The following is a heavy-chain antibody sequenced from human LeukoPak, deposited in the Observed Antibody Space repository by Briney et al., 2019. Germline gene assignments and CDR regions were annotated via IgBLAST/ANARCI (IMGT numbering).Heavy chain of an antibody. CDR3: AKVSWSSNHDDY. D-gene: IGHD4-11*01. CDR2: VSDSGGTT. CDR1: GFTFSTYD. J-gene: IGHJ4*02. V-gene: IGHV3-23*01. Sequence: GGSLRLSCAASGFTFSTYDMSWVRQAPGKGLEWVSAVSDSGGTTWYADSVKGRFAISRDNSKNTLYVQMSSLRAEDTAVYHCAKVSWSSNHDDYWGQGTLVTVSS.